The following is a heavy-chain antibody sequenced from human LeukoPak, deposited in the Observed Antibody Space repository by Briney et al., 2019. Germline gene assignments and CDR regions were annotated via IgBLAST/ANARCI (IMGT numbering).Heavy chain of an antibody. CDR2: IWHDGSNQ. J-gene: IGHJ4*02. D-gene: IGHD6-19*01. V-gene: IGHV3-33*08. Sequence: PGRSLRLSCAASGFTFSSYGMHWVRQAPGKGLEWVAVIWHDGSNQTYTDSVKGRFTISRDNSKNTLDLHMNSLRAEDTAMYYCARDRGPGGLAGTYYWGQGTLVTVSS. CDR3: ARDRGPGGLAGTYY. CDR1: GFTFSSYG.